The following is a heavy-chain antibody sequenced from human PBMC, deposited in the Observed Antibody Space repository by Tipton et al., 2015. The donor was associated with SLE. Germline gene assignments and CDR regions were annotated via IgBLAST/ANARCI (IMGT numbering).Heavy chain of an antibody. V-gene: IGHV3-21*03. CDR3: ARERDSSSYIYFDY. J-gene: IGHJ4*02. Sequence: SLRLSCAASGFTFSSYSMNWVRQARGKGLEWVSSISSSSSYIYYADSAKCRFTISRDNAKNSLSLQMNRLRAEDTAVYYCARERDSSSYIYFDYWGQGTLVTVSS. CDR2: ISSSSSYI. D-gene: IGHD6-6*01. CDR1: GFTFSSYS.